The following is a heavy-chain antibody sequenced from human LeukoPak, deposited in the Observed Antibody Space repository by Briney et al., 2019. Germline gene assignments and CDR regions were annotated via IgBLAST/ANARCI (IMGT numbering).Heavy chain of an antibody. CDR1: GGSISSGGYS. Sequence: ASETLSLTCAVSGGSISSGGYSWSWIRQPPGKGLEWIGYIYHSGSTYYNPSLKSRVTISVDRSKNQSSLKLSSVTAADTAVYYCARDGGDASFDYWGQGTLVTVSS. D-gene: IGHD2-21*02. CDR2: IYHSGST. J-gene: IGHJ4*02. CDR3: ARDGGDASFDY. V-gene: IGHV4-30-2*01.